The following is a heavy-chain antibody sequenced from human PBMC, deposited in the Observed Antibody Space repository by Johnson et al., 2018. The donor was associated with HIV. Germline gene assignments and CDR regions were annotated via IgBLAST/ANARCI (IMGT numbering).Heavy chain of an antibody. Sequence: QVQLVESGGGVVQPGGSLRLSCAASGFTFSSYGMHWVRQAPGKGLEWVAFIRYDGSNKYYADSVKGRFTISRDNSKNTLFLQMNSLRAEDTAVYDCAKDRYSVWGRSRQPLGTAEGLWAFDIWGQGTMVTVSS. J-gene: IGHJ3*02. CDR2: IRYDGSNK. D-gene: IGHD3-16*02. CDR1: GFTFSSYG. V-gene: IGHV3-30*02. CDR3: AKDRYSVWGRSRQPLGTAEGLWAFDI.